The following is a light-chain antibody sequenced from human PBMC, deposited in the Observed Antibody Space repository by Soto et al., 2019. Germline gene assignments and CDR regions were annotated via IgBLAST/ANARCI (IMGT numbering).Light chain of an antibody. CDR3: SSYTSRHTYV. Sequence: QSVLTQPASVSGSPGQSITISCTGTSSDVGGYNYVSWYQQHPGKAPKLIIYEVSNRPSGVSNRFSGSKSDNTASLTISGLQAEDEADYYCSSYTSRHTYVFGTGTKVTVL. V-gene: IGLV2-14*01. J-gene: IGLJ1*01. CDR1: SSDVGGYNY. CDR2: EVS.